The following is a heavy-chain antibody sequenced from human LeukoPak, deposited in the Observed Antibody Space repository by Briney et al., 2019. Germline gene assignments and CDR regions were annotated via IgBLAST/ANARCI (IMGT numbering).Heavy chain of an antibody. CDR2: IYYSGST. D-gene: IGHD2-15*01. Sequence: SETLSLTCTVSGGFISSGPYYWSWIRQHPGKALEWIGYIYYSGSTYYNPSLKSRVTISVDRSKNQFSLKLSSVTAADTAVYYCARVDCSGGSCCLDYWGQGTLVTVSS. CDR1: GGFISSGPYY. V-gene: IGHV4-31*03. CDR3: ARVDCSGGSCCLDY. J-gene: IGHJ4*02.